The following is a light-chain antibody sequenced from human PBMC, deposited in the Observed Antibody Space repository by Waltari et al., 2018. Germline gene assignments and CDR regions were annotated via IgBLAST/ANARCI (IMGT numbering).Light chain of an antibody. CDR3: QQYNKWPPYT. CDR1: RSIGSD. J-gene: IGKJ2*01. V-gene: IGKV3-15*01. Sequence: IVMTQSPATLPVSPGERATLSCRGSRSIGSDLAWYQQKPGQAPSLLIHGASTRVTGVPARFSGSGSGTDFTLTISSLQSEDFGVYYCQQYNKWPPYTFGQGTKLEIK. CDR2: GAS.